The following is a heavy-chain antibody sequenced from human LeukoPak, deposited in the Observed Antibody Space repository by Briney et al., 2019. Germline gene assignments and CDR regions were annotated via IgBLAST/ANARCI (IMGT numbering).Heavy chain of an antibody. CDR2: IFGSGGSA. CDR1: GFTSNSYA. D-gene: IGHD2-15*01. J-gene: IGHJ4*02. V-gene: IGHV3-23*01. Sequence: GGSLRLSCVASGFTSNSYAMYWVRQPPRKGLEWISGIFGSGGSAHYADSVKGRFTISRDNSKNTVYLQLDSLRVEDTAVYYCGKTTVGYSSGRYPGWPVDYWGQGALVTVSS. CDR3: GKTTVGYSSGRYPGWPVDY.